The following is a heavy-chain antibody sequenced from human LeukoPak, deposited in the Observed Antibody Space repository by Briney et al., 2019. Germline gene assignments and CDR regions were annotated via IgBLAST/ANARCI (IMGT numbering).Heavy chain of an antibody. D-gene: IGHD3-22*01. CDR2: ISQSGNS. CDR3: ARDQVDYDIPDHFDY. Sequence: PSQTLSLTCKVSGDSISSSTCNWSWIRQPPGKGLEWIGYISQSGNSYFTPSLRSRATISVDRSKNHFSLTLISVTAADTAVYYCARDQVDYDIPDHFDYWGKGTLVAVSS. V-gene: IGHV4-30-2*01. CDR1: GDSISSSTCN. J-gene: IGHJ4*02.